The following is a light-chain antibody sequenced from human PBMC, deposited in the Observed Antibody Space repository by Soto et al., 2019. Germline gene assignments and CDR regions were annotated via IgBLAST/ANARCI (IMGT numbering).Light chain of an antibody. J-gene: IGKJ1*01. Sequence: DIQLIQSPSSLSASVGDRVTITCRANDKMCRYLNWYQQKPGKAPKLLIYAASNLQSGVPSRFSGSGSGADFILTISSLQPEDSATYYCQQSYSTPRTFGQGTKVEVK. CDR3: QQSYSTPRT. V-gene: IGKV1-39*01. CDR1: DKMCRY. CDR2: AAS.